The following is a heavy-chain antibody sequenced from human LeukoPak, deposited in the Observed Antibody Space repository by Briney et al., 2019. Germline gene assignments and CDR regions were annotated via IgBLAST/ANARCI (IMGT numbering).Heavy chain of an antibody. CDR1: GFTFSSYG. CDR3: AKGGITMVRGVMGYMDV. V-gene: IGHV3-33*06. D-gene: IGHD3-10*01. Sequence: GALRLSCAASGFTFSSYGTHWVRQAPGKGLEWVAVIWYDGSNKYYADSVKGRFTISRDNSKNTLYLQMNSLRAEDTAVYYCAKGGITMVRGVMGYMDVWGKGTTVTVSS. J-gene: IGHJ6*03. CDR2: IWYDGSNK.